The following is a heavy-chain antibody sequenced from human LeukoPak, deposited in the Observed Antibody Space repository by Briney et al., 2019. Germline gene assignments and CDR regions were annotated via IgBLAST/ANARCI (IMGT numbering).Heavy chain of an antibody. V-gene: IGHV3-21*01. J-gene: IGHJ3*02. CDR3: ARDRVLQYDAFDI. D-gene: IGHD4-11*01. CDR1: GFTFSSYI. CDR2: ISSSSSYI. Sequence: GGSLRLSCAASGFTFSSYIMNWVRQAPGKGLEWVSSISSSSSYIYYADSVKGRFTFSRDNAKNSLYLQMNSLRAEDTAVYYCARDRVLQYDAFDIWGQGTMVTVSS.